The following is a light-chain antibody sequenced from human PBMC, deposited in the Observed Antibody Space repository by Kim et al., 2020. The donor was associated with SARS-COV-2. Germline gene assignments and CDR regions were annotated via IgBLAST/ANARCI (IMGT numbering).Light chain of an antibody. CDR1: KLGDKY. V-gene: IGLV3-1*01. CDR2: QDS. CDR3: QAWDSSTGV. Sequence: SYELTLPPSVSVSPGQTASITCSGDKLGDKYACWYQQKPGQSPVLVIYQDSKRPSGIPERFSGSNSGNTATLTISGTQAMDEADYYCQAWDSSTGVFGGG. J-gene: IGLJ3*02.